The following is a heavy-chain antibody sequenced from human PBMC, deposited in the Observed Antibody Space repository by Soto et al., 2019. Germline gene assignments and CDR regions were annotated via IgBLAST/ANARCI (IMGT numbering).Heavy chain of an antibody. CDR3: AREGSGTMVRTPHYYYYYMHV. V-gene: IGHV1-2*04. CDR1: GYTFTGYY. J-gene: IGHJ6*03. D-gene: IGHD3-10*01. Sequence: QVQLVQSGAEVKKPGASVKVSCKASGYTFTGYYMHWVRQAPGQGLEWMGWINPNSGGTNYAQKFQGWVTMTRDTSISTAYMELSRLRSDDTAVYYCAREGSGTMVRTPHYYYYYMHVWGKGTTVTVPS. CDR2: INPNSGGT.